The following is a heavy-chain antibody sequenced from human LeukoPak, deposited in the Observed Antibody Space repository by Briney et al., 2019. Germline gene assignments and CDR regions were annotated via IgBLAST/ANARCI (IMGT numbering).Heavy chain of an antibody. CDR2: INPNSGGA. D-gene: IGHD3-10*01. Sequence: ASVKVSCKASGYTFTGYYMHWVRQAPEQGLEWMGWINPNSGGANYAQKFHGRVTMTRDTSISTAYMELSRLRPDDTAVYYCARGLDVLLWFGELLYAGLYFDYWGQGTLVTVSS. CDR3: ARGLDVLLWFGELLYAGLYFDY. V-gene: IGHV1-2*02. CDR1: GYTFTGYY. J-gene: IGHJ4*02.